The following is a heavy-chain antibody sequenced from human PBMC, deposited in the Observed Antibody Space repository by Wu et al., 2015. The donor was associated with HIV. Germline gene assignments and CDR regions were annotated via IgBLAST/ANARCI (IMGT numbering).Heavy chain of an antibody. CDR3: ARVFVVVPAGFSGEITAFDI. CDR1: GHTFTRDY. Sequence: QVHLVQSGAEVRNPGASVKVSCKATGHTFTRDYMFWVRQAPGQGLEWMGWINSDSGGTRYAEKFQGRVTMTSDTSISTAYMELSSLRSDDTAVYYCARVFVVVPAGFSGEITAFDIWGQGTMVGVSS. V-gene: IGHV1-2*02. J-gene: IGHJ3*02. D-gene: IGHD2-2*01. CDR2: INSDSGGT.